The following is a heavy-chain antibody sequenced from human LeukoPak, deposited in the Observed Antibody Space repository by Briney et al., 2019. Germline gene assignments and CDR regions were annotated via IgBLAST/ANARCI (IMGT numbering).Heavy chain of an antibody. CDR1: GGTFISYA. Sequence: SVKVSCKASGGTFISYAISWVRQAPGQGREWMGRIIPILGIANYAQKFQGRVTITADKSTSTAYMELSSLRSEDTAVYYCVTVLRVLLTRSELDPWGQGTLVTVSS. J-gene: IGHJ5*02. CDR3: VTVLRVLLTRSELDP. CDR2: IIPILGIA. D-gene: IGHD4-11*01. V-gene: IGHV1-69*04.